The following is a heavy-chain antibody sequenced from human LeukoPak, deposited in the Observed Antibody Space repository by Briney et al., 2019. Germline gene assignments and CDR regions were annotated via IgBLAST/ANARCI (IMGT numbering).Heavy chain of an antibody. CDR3: ARGGLLRYSSSWTPFDY. V-gene: IGHV3-30-3*01. Sequence: GRSLRLSCAASGFTFSSYAMHWVRQAPGKGLEWVAVISYDGSNKYYADSVKGRFTISRDSAQNSLYLQMNSLRAEDTAVYYCARGGLLRYSSSWTPFDYWGQGTLVTVSS. D-gene: IGHD6-13*01. CDR2: ISYDGSNK. CDR1: GFTFSSYA. J-gene: IGHJ4*02.